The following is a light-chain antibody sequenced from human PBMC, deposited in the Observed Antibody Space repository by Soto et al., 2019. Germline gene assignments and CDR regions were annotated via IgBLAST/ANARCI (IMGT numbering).Light chain of an antibody. CDR3: SSYTTSYSWV. Sequence: QSALTQPASVSGSPGQSITISCTGTSSDVGAYNFVSWYQQHPGKAPKLTIYEVSHRPSGVSDRFSGSKSGNTASLTISGLQAEDEADYYCSSYTTSYSWVFGGGTQVPVL. CDR1: SSDVGAYNF. V-gene: IGLV2-14*01. J-gene: IGLJ3*02. CDR2: EVS.